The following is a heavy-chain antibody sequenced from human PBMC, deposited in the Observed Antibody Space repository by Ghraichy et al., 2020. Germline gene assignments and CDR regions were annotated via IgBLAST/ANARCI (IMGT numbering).Heavy chain of an antibody. CDR3: ARGPRGDGSGVGFDY. CDR2: INHSGST. Sequence: SETLSLTCAVYGGSFSGYYWSWIRQPPGKGLEWIGEINHSGSTNYNPSLKSRVTISVDTSKNQFSLKLSSVTAADTAVYYCARGPRGDGSGVGFDYWGQGTLVTVSS. D-gene: IGHD4-17*01. CDR1: GGSFSGYY. V-gene: IGHV4-34*01. J-gene: IGHJ4*02.